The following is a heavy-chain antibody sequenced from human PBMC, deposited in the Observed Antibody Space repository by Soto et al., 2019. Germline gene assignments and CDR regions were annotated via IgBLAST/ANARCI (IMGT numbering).Heavy chain of an antibody. CDR1: GFTFSSYA. J-gene: IGHJ3*02. CDR3: ARYCSGGSCYYAFDI. CDR2: ISGSGGST. D-gene: IGHD2-15*01. Sequence: EVQLLESGGGLVQPGGSLRLSCAASGFTFSSYAMSWVRQAPGKGLEWVSAISGSGGSTYYADSVKGRFTISRDNSKNTLYLQMNSLRAEDTDVYYCARYCSGGSCYYAFDIWGQGTMVTVSS. V-gene: IGHV3-23*01.